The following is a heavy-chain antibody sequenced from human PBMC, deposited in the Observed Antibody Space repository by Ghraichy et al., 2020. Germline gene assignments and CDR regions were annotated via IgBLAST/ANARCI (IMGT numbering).Heavy chain of an antibody. CDR3: AKNIVAAGKYSYYYDGMDV. CDR2: IKQDGSEE. V-gene: IGHV3-7*01. D-gene: IGHD6-25*01. Sequence: GGSLRLSCAASGFTFSGYWMSWVRQAPGKGLEWVASIKQDGSEEHYVDSVKGRFTISRENAKNSLSLQMNSLRAEDTAVYYCAKNIVAAGKYSYYYDGMDVWGQGTTVTVSS. J-gene: IGHJ6*02. CDR1: GFTFSGYW.